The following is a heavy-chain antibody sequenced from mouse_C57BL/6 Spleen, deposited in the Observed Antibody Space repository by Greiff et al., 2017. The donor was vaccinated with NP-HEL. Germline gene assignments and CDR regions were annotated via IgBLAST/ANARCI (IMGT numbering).Heavy chain of an antibody. V-gene: IGHV1-15*01. J-gene: IGHJ4*01. CDR2: IDPETGGT. Sequence: QVQLQQSGAELVRPGASVTLSCKASGYTFTDYEMHWVKQTPVHGLEWIGAIDPETGGTAYNQKFKGKAILTADKSSSTAYMELRSLTSEDSAVYDCTRKGNGYFYAMDYWGQGTSVTVSS. CDR1: GYTFTDYE. CDR3: TRKGNGYFYAMDY. D-gene: IGHD2-3*01.